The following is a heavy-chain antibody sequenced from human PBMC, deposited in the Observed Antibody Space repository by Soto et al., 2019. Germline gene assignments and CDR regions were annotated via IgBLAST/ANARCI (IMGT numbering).Heavy chain of an antibody. CDR3: AKGRGGSGSLTPRVDF. Sequence: GSLSLSCAASGFAFSNYAMFWVRQAPGKGLEWVAAILYDGNLKFYADSVKGRFTVSRDGSKNTLYLQMSSLRAEDTALYYCAKGRGGSGSLTPRVDFWGQGTLVTVSS. V-gene: IGHV3-30*18. D-gene: IGHD3-10*01. J-gene: IGHJ4*02. CDR1: GFAFSNYA. CDR2: ILYDGNLK.